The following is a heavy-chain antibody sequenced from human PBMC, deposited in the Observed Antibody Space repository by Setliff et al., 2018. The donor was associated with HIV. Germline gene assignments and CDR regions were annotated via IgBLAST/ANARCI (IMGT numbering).Heavy chain of an antibody. Sequence: ETLSLTCAFYGASFTDYYWNWIRQPPGKGLEWIGEIHHTGHINYNPSFKSRVTMSLDMSTNQFSLKMASMTAADSAVYYCARFDVTPMTTRDYWGQGTQVTVSS. J-gene: IGHJ4*02. V-gene: IGHV4-34*01. D-gene: IGHD4-17*01. CDR1: GASFTDYY. CDR2: IHHTGHI. CDR3: ARFDVTPMTTRDY.